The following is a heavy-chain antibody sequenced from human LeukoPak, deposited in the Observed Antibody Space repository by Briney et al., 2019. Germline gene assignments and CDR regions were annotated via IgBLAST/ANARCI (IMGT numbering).Heavy chain of an antibody. CDR1: GGSFSGYY. CDR2: INHSGST. V-gene: IGHV4-34*01. D-gene: IGHD3-22*01. CDR3: ARGFKSVIVVAIPVYYFDY. Sequence: PSETLSLTCAVYGGSFSGYYWSWIRQPPGKGLEWIGEINHSGSTNYNPSLKSRVTISVDTSKNQFSLKLSSVTAADTAVYYCARGFKSVIVVAIPVYYFDYWGQGTLVTVSS. J-gene: IGHJ4*02.